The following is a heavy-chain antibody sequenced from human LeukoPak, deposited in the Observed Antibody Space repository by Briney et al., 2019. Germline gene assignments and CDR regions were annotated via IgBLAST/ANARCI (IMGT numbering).Heavy chain of an antibody. Sequence: GASVKVSCKASGGTFSSHAISWVRQAPGQGLEWVGGIIPIFGTTNYAQKFQGRVTITTDESTSTAYMELSSLRSEDTAVYYCARAQTNRELAPYYPDVDYYYYMDVWGKGTTVTVSS. CDR3: ARAQTNRELAPYYPDVDYYYYMDV. CDR2: IIPIFGTT. J-gene: IGHJ6*03. V-gene: IGHV1-69*05. D-gene: IGHD1-26*01. CDR1: GGTFSSHA.